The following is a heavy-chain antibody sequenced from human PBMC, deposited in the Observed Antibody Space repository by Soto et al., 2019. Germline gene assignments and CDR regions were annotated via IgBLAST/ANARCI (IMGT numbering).Heavy chain of an antibody. V-gene: IGHV3-7*05. CDR2: MNQHGSEK. D-gene: IGHD3-10*01. CDR3: VSWAGSSY. Sequence: EVQLVESGGGLVQPGGSLRLSCAASGFTFNTSWMSWVRRAPGKGLEWVAHMNQHGSEKYYVDSVKGRFTISGDDPKNSLYLQMNSLGAEDTAVYYCVSWAGSSYWGQGTLVTVSS. J-gene: IGHJ4*02. CDR1: GFTFNTSW.